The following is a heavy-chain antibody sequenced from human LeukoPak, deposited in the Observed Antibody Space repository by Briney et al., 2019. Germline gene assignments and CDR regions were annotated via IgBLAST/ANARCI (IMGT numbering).Heavy chain of an antibody. Sequence: SETLSLTCTVSGGSISSYYWSWIRQPAGKGLEWIGRIYTSGSTNYNPSLKSRVTMSVDTSKNQFSLKLSSVTAADTAVYYCARSRSYDILTGELDTFDYWGQGTLVTVPS. CDR1: GGSISSYY. D-gene: IGHD3-9*01. CDR3: ARSRSYDILTGELDTFDY. V-gene: IGHV4-4*07. CDR2: IYTSGST. J-gene: IGHJ4*02.